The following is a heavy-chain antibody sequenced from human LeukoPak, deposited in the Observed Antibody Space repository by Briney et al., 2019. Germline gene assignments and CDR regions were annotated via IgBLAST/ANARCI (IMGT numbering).Heavy chain of an antibody. CDR3: AKGIGVRALAQFDY. J-gene: IGHJ4*02. Sequence: GGSLRLSCAASGFTFSSYWMHWVRQAPGKGLVWVSRINTDGSSTSSADSVKGRITISRDNVKNTLYLQMNSLTAEDTAVYYCAKGIGVRALAQFDYWGQGTLVTVSS. V-gene: IGHV3-74*01. CDR2: INTDGSST. CDR1: GFTFSSYW.